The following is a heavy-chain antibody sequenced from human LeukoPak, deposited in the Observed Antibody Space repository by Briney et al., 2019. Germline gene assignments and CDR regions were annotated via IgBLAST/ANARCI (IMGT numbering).Heavy chain of an antibody. Sequence: GGSLRLSCAASGFTFSSYSMNWVRQAPGKGLEWVSYISSSSSTIYYADSVKGRFTISRDNAKNSLYLQMNSLRAEDTAVYYCVRDNDYGDYSFDYWGQGTLVTVSS. D-gene: IGHD4-17*01. CDR3: VRDNDYGDYSFDY. CDR2: ISSSSSTI. CDR1: GFTFSSYS. J-gene: IGHJ4*02. V-gene: IGHV3-48*01.